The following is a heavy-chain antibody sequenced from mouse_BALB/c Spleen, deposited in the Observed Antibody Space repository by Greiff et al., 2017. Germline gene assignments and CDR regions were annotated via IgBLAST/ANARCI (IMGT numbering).Heavy chain of an antibody. CDR1: GYTFTSYW. V-gene: IGHV1-87*01. CDR2: IYPGDGDT. CDR3: ASSSWGYAMDY. Sequence: VQLQQSGAELARPGASVKLSCKASGYTFTSYWMQWVKQRPGQGLEWIGAIYPGDGDTRYTQKFKGKATLTADKSSSTAYMQLSSLASEDSAVYYCASSSWGYAMDYWGQGTSVTVSS. J-gene: IGHJ4*01. D-gene: IGHD1-1*01.